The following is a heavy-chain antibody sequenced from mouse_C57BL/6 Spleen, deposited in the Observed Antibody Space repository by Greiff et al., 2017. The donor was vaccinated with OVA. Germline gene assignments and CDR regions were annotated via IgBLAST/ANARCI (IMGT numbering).Heavy chain of an antibody. D-gene: IGHD2-5*01. V-gene: IGHV3-6*01. J-gene: IGHJ3*01. Sequence: ESGPGLVKPSQSLSLTCSVTGYSITSGYYWNWIRQFPGNKLEWMGYISYDGSNNYNPSLKNRISITRDTSKNQFFLKLNSVTTEETATYYWARGGSNYPAWFAYWGQGTLVTVSA. CDR2: ISYDGSN. CDR1: GYSITSGYY. CDR3: ARGGSNYPAWFAY.